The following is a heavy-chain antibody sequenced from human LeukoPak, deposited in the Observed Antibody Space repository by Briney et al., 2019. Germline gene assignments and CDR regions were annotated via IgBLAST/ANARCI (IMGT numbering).Heavy chain of an antibody. CDR1: GGSISSSNW. CDR3: TRPVAVAGTRAFDI. Sequence: PSGTLSLTCAVSGGSISSSNWWSWVRQPPGKGLEWIGEIYHSGSTNYNPSLKSRVTISEDKSKNQFSLKLSSVTAADTAVYYCTRPVAVAGTRAFDIWGQGTMATVSS. D-gene: IGHD6-19*01. J-gene: IGHJ3*02. V-gene: IGHV4-4*02. CDR2: IYHSGST.